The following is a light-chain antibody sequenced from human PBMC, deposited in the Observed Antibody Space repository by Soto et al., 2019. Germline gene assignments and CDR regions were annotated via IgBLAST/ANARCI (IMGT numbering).Light chain of an antibody. Sequence: DIVMTQSPDSLAVSLGERATINCKSSQSVLHSPNNKNYLAWCQHKPGQPPKMLIYWASSRESGVPDRFSGSGSGTDFTLTISSLQSEDVAVYYCQQYYTNSWSFGQGTKVEIK. CDR2: WAS. CDR1: QSVLHSPNNKNY. V-gene: IGKV4-1*01. CDR3: QQYYTNSWS. J-gene: IGKJ1*01.